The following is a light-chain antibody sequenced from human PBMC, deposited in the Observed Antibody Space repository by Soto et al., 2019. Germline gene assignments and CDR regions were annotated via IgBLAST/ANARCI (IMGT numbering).Light chain of an antibody. V-gene: IGKV1-5*01. Sequence: DIQMTQSPSTLSASLGDTVTITCRASQSISSWFAWYQQKPGKPPKLLIYDASTWETGVPSRFSGSGSGTEFTLNILRLQHDAFSTYQCQQYNRYSPFGQGTKVDIK. CDR1: QSISSW. CDR3: QQYNRYSP. J-gene: IGKJ1*01. CDR2: DAS.